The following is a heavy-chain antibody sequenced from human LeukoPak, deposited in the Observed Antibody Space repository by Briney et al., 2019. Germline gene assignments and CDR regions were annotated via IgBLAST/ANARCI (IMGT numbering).Heavy chain of an antibody. V-gene: IGHV3-23*01. CDR3: AKMVDSSGYPHDAFDI. Sequence: PGGSLRLSCAASGFTFSSYAMSWVRQAPGKGLEWVSAISGSGGSTYYADSVKGRFTISRDNSKNTRYLQMNSLRAEDTAVYYCAKMVDSSGYPHDAFDIWGQGTMVTVSS. J-gene: IGHJ3*02. CDR1: GFTFSSYA. CDR2: ISGSGGST. D-gene: IGHD3-22*01.